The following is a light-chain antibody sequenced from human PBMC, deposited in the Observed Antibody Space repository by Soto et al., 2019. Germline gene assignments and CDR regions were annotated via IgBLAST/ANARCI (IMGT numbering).Light chain of an antibody. V-gene: IGLV2-11*01. CDR3: CSYAGNSYAGIYNVL. J-gene: IGLJ3*02. CDR1: SSDVGAYNY. CDR2: DVT. Sequence: QSALTQPRSVSGSPGQSVTISCTGTSSDVGAYNYVSWYQQHPGKAPKLIIYDVTKRPSGVPDRFSGSKSGNTASLTNSGLQAEDEADYYCCSYAGNSYAGIYNVLFGGGTKVTVL.